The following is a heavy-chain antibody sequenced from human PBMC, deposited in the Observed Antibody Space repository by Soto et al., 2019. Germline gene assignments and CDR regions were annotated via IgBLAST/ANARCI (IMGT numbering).Heavy chain of an antibody. V-gene: IGHV3-30*18. Sequence: QVQLVESGGGEVQPGRSLTISCAASGFTFSTYGMHWVRQTPGKGLEWVAVISHDGTNKFYSDSVKGRFTISRDNFKNPLTLQMNSLRADDTAVYSCAKDLQSYGDYDYYCYGMDVWGLGTRVTVSS. CDR2: ISHDGTNK. CDR3: AKDLQSYGDYDYYCYGMDV. J-gene: IGHJ6*02. D-gene: IGHD4-17*01. CDR1: GFTFSTYG.